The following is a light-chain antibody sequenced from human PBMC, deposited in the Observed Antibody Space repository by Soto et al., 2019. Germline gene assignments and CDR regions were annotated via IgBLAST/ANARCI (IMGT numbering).Light chain of an antibody. V-gene: IGKV3-20*01. CDR1: QSVSSSY. CDR3: QQYGSSPLT. Sequence: EIVFTQSPGTLSFSPGERATLSCRASQSVSSSYLAWYRQKPGQAPRLLTYGASSRATGIPDRFSGSGSGTDFTLTISRLEPEDFAVYYCQQYGSSPLTFGGGTKVDIK. CDR2: GAS. J-gene: IGKJ4*01.